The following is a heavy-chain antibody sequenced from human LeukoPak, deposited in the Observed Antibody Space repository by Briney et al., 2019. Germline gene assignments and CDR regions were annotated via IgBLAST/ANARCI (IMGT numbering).Heavy chain of an antibody. J-gene: IGHJ4*02. D-gene: IGHD3-10*01. CDR2: IIPIFGTA. CDR1: GGTFSSYA. CDR3: ASDRTRYGSGSSPDY. Sequence: ASVEVSCKASGGTFSSYAIGWVRQAPGQGLEWMGRIIPIFGTANYAQKFQGRVTITTDESTSTAYMELSSLRSEDTAVYYCASDRTRYGSGSSPDYWGQGTLVTVSS. V-gene: IGHV1-69*05.